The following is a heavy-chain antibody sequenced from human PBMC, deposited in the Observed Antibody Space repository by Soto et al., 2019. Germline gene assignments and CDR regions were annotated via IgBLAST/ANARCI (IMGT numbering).Heavy chain of an antibody. CDR3: AKDIKGTWTNVSYDY. Sequence: EVQLLESGGSLVQPGGSLRLSCAASVFSLSTYAMGWVRQAQGKWLEWVSAISGSGSATYYAAPVKVRFTISTDNSKETLHLKTTRLRAGDTAVDYCAKDIKGTWTNVSYDYWGPGSLATGSS. V-gene: IGHV3-23*01. CDR2: ISGSGSAT. J-gene: IGHJ4*02. D-gene: IGHD2-8*01. CDR1: VFSLSTYA.